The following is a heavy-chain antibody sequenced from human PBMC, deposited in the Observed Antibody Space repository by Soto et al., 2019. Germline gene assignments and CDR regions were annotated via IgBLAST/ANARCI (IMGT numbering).Heavy chain of an antibody. J-gene: IGHJ4*02. V-gene: IGHV1-69*13. D-gene: IGHD7-27*01. Sequence: SVKVSCKASGYTFTSYGISWVRQAPGQGLERMGGIIPIFGTANYAQKFQGRVTITADESTSTAYMELSSLRSEDTAVYYCAREPPNTSLFDCWGQGTQVTVSS. CDR3: AREPPNTSLFDC. CDR1: GYTFTSYG. CDR2: IIPIFGTA.